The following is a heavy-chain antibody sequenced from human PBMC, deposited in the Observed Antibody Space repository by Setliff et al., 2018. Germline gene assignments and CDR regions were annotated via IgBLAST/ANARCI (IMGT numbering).Heavy chain of an antibody. CDR3: ARESRYYYDNLGTLDY. D-gene: IGHD3-22*01. CDR2: IYSSGST. V-gene: IGHV4-30-4*08. J-gene: IGHJ4*02. Sequence: SETLSLTCTVAGGSISSGDYYWSWIRQPPGKGLEWIGYIYSSGSTYYNPSLKSRVSISVDTSKNQFSLKLSSVTAADTAVYYCARESRYYYDNLGTLDYWGQGTLVTVSS. CDR1: GGSISSGDYY.